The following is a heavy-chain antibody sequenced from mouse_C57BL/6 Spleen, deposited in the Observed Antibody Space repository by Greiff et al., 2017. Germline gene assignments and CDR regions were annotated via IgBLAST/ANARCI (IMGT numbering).Heavy chain of an antibody. CDR1: GYTFTDYE. CDR3: TRGYYGSRDLYAMDY. CDR2: IDPETGGT. J-gene: IGHJ4*01. V-gene: IGHV1-15*01. D-gene: IGHD1-1*01. Sequence: QVQLKESGAELVRPGASVTLSCKASGYTFTDYEMHWVKQTPVHGLEWIGAIDPETGGTAYNQKFKGKAILTADKSSSTAYMELRSLTSEDSAVYYCTRGYYGSRDLYAMDYWGQGTSVTVSS.